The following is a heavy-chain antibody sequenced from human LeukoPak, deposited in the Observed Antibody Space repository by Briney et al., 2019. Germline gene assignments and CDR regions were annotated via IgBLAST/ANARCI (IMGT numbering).Heavy chain of an antibody. V-gene: IGHV4-61*01. Sequence: PSETLSLTCTVSGGSIISSSYYWSWIRQPPGKGLEWIGYIYYSGSTNYNPSLKSRVTISVDTSKNQFSLKLSSVTAADTAVYYCARVIAAAGRIGETDAFDIWGQGTMVTVSS. J-gene: IGHJ3*02. D-gene: IGHD6-13*01. CDR1: GGSIISSSYY. CDR2: IYYSGST. CDR3: ARVIAAAGRIGETDAFDI.